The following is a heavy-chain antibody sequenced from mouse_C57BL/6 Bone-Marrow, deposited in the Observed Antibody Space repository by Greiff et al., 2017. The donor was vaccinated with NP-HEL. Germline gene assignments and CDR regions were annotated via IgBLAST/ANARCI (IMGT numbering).Heavy chain of an antibody. V-gene: IGHV1-26*01. D-gene: IGHD2-4*01. CDR3: ARSLDYDDGRLYYAMDY. J-gene: IGHJ4*01. Sequence: VQLQQSGPELVKPGASVKISCKASGYTFTDYYMNWVKQSHGKSLEWIGDINPNNGGTSYNQKFKGKATLTVDKSSSTAYMELRSLTSEDSAVYYCARSLDYDDGRLYYAMDYWGQGTSVTVSS. CDR1: GYTFTDYY. CDR2: INPNNGGT.